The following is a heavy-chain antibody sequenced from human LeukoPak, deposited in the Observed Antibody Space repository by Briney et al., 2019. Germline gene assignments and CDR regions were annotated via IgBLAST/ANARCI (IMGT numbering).Heavy chain of an antibody. V-gene: IGHV3-23*01. Sequence: GWSLRLSCAASGFTFSSYAMSWVRQAPGKGLEWVSAISGSGGSTYYADSVKGRFTISRDNSKNTLYLQMNSLRAEDTAVYYCAKRPYDSSGYSNYWGQGTLVTVSS. D-gene: IGHD3-22*01. CDR1: GFTFSSYA. J-gene: IGHJ4*02. CDR2: ISGSGGST. CDR3: AKRPYDSSGYSNY.